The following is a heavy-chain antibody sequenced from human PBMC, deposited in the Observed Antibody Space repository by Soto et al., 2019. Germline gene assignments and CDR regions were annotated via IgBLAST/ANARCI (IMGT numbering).Heavy chain of an antibody. V-gene: IGHV3-23*01. Sequence: LRLSCAASGFTFSTYAMSWVRQAPGKGLEWVSAISSSGGSTYYADSVKGRFTISRDNSKNTLYLQMNSLRAEDTALYYCAKDHWGSYSGQGTLVTVSS. CDR2: ISSSGGST. J-gene: IGHJ4*02. D-gene: IGHD3-16*01. CDR1: GFTFSTYA. CDR3: AKDHWGSY.